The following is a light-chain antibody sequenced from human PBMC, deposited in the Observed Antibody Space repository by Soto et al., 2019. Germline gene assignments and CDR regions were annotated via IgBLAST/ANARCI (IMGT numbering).Light chain of an antibody. CDR1: QSVSNNY. Sequence: EIVLTQSPGTLSLSPGERATLSCRASQSVSNNYLAWYQQKPGQAPRLLIYGASNRATGIPDRFSGSGSGTDFTLTTSRLEPEDFAVYYCQQYGRSPFTFGPGTKVDIK. CDR2: GAS. V-gene: IGKV3-20*01. J-gene: IGKJ3*01. CDR3: QQYGRSPFT.